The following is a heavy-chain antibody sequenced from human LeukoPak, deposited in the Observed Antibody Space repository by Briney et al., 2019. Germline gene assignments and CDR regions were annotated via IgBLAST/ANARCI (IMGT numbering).Heavy chain of an antibody. Sequence: GGSLRLSCAASGFTFSSYWMHWVRQAPGKGLVWVSRINSDGSSTNYADSVKGRFTISRDNAKNTVYLQMSSLRAEDTAVYYFAKKIGSDVDLEYWGQEALVTVSS. CDR3: AKKIGSDVDLEY. J-gene: IGHJ4*02. D-gene: IGHD5-12*01. V-gene: IGHV3-74*01. CDR2: INSDGSST. CDR1: GFTFSSYW.